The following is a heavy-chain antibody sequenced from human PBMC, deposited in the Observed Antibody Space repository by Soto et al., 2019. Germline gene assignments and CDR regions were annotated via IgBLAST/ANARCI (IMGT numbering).Heavy chain of an antibody. Sequence: ASVKVSCKASGYTFSSYYMNWVRQAPGQRLEWMGWINAGNGNTKYSQKFQGRVTITRDTSASTAYMELSSLRSEDTAVYYCARESYGYYYDSSGYYHYWGQG. CDR1: GYTFSSYY. CDR3: ARESYGYYYDSSGYYHY. V-gene: IGHV1-3*01. D-gene: IGHD3-22*01. J-gene: IGHJ4*02. CDR2: INAGNGNT.